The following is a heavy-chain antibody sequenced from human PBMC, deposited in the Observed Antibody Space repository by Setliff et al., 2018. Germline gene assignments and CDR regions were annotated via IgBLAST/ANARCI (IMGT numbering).Heavy chain of an antibody. D-gene: IGHD6-13*01. Sequence: PGGSLRLSCAASGFTFSSYSMNWVRQAPGKGLEWVSYISSSSSTIYYADSVKGRFTISRDNAKNSLYLQMNSLRAEDTAVYYCARDPGGPIAAAGTSPYYYGMDVWGQGTTVTVSS. CDR1: GFTFSSYS. J-gene: IGHJ6*02. V-gene: IGHV3-48*01. CDR2: ISSSSSTI. CDR3: ARDPGGPIAAAGTSPYYYGMDV.